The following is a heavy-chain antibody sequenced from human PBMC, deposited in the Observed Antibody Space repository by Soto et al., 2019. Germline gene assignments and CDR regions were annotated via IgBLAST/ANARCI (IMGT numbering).Heavy chain of an antibody. CDR2: ISFDGSNI. Sequence: QVQLVESGGGVVQPGRSLRLSCAASGFTFSSYAMHWVRQAPGKGLEWVALISFDGSNIHYADSVKGRFTISRDNSKNTLYLQMNSLGAEDTAVYYCARVHLQWLVSAHFFDYWGQGTLVTVSS. V-gene: IGHV3-30-3*01. CDR1: GFTFSSYA. D-gene: IGHD6-19*01. J-gene: IGHJ4*02. CDR3: ARVHLQWLVSAHFFDY.